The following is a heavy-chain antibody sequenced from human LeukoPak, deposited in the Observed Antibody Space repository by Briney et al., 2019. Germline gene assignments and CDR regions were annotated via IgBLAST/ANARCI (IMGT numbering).Heavy chain of an antibody. Sequence: GGSLRLSCAASGFTFSGSAMHWVRQASGKGLEWVGRIRSKANSYATAYAASVKGRFTISRDDPKNTAYLQMNSLKTEDTAVYYCTRSPEYSSSWYEDYWGQGTLVTVSS. V-gene: IGHV3-73*01. CDR3: TRSPEYSSSWYEDY. D-gene: IGHD6-13*01. J-gene: IGHJ4*02. CDR1: GFTFSGSA. CDR2: IRSKANSYAT.